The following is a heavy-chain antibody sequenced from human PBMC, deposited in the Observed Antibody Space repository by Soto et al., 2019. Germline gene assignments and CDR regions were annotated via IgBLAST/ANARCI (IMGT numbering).Heavy chain of an antibody. CDR1: GSSMSGFY. CDR2: IFHSGNS. J-gene: IGHJ4*02. CDR3: AREDDGVDV. D-gene: IGHD1-1*01. V-gene: IGHV4-38-2*02. Sequence: SETLSLTCALSGSSMSGFYWGWVRQPPGKGLEWIGSIFHSGNSYYNPSLKSRVILSVDTSKNQFSLNLTAAIAADTAVYYCAREDDGVDVWGQGTLVTVSS.